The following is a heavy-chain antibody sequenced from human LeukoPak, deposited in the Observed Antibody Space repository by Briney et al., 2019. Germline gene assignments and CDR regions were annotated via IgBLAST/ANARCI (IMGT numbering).Heavy chain of an antibody. V-gene: IGHV3-23*01. CDR3: ARSRESYWVPEFDY. CDR2: ISGSGSST. Sequence: GGSLRLSCAASGFTFSSYAMNWVRQAPGKGLEWISDISGSGSSTSYADSAKGRFTISRDNSKNTLYLQMNSLRAEDTAVYYCARSRESYWVPEFDYWGQGTLVTVSS. CDR1: GFTFSSYA. J-gene: IGHJ4*02. D-gene: IGHD3-16*01.